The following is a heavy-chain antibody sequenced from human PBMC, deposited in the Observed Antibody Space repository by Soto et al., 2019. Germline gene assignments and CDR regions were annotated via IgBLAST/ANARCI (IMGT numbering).Heavy chain of an antibody. D-gene: IGHD3-22*01. Sequence: QPGGSLRLSCAASGFTFSNFAMSWVRQAPGKGLEGVSAISGSGVSTYYADSVKGRFTISRDNSKNTLYLQMNSLRAEDTAVYYCAKSPGMYYYDSSGYYHYDYWGQGTLVTVSS. J-gene: IGHJ4*02. CDR3: AKSPGMYYYDSSGYYHYDY. V-gene: IGHV3-23*01. CDR2: ISGSGVST. CDR1: GFTFSNFA.